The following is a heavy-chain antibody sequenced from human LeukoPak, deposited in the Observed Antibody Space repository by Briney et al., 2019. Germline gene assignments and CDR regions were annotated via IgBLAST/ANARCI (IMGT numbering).Heavy chain of an antibody. CDR1: GGSISSYY. CDR3: ARGGHITMVRGVKSHWFDP. D-gene: IGHD3-10*01. V-gene: IGHV4-4*07. Sequence: SETLSLTCTVSGGSISSYYWSWIRQPAGKGLEWIGRIYTSGSTNYNPSLKSRVTMSVDTSKNQFSLKLSSVTAADTAVYYCARGGHITMVRGVKSHWFDPWGQGTLVTVSS. CDR2: IYTSGST. J-gene: IGHJ5*02.